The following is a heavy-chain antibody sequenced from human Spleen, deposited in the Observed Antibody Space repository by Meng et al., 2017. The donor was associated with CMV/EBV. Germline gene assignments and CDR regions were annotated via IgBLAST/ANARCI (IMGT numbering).Heavy chain of an antibody. CDR1: GFSFDDFA. D-gene: IGHD3-22*01. V-gene: IGHV3-9*01. Sequence: SLKISCAASGFSFDDFAMHWVRQTPGEGLEWVSGVSGNSGFKGYADSVKGRFTISRDNSKNTLYLQMNSLRAEDTAVYYCAKDPGLRGSYYYDSSGFDYWGQGTLVTVSS. J-gene: IGHJ4*02. CDR2: VSGNSGFK. CDR3: AKDPGLRGSYYYDSSGFDY.